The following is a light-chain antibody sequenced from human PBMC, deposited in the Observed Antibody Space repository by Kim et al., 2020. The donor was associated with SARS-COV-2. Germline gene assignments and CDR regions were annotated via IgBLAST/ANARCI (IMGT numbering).Light chain of an antibody. CDR3: QVWDSSSDHPWV. CDR2: YGS. CDR1: NIGSKS. Sequence: PGQTATITWGGNNIGSKSVHWYQQKPGQAPILVIYYGSDRPSGIPERFSGSNSGNTATLTITSVEAGDEADYYCQVWDSSSDHPWVFGGGTQLTVL. J-gene: IGLJ3*02. V-gene: IGLV3-21*04.